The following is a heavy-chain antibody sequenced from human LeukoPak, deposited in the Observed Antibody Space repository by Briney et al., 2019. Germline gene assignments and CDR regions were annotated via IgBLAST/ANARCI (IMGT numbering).Heavy chain of an antibody. CDR3: AKVIRFLEWFLDY. V-gene: IGHV3-23*01. D-gene: IGHD3-3*01. CDR2: ISGSGGST. J-gene: IGHJ4*02. CDR1: GFTFSSHA. Sequence: GGSLRLSCAASGFTFSSHAMGWVRQAPGKGLEWVSAISGSGGSTYYADSVKGRFTISRDNSKNTLYLQMNSLRAEDTAVYYCAKVIRFLEWFLDYWGQGTLVTVSS.